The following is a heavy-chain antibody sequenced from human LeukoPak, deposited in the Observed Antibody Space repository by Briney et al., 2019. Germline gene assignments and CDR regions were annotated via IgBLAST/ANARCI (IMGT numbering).Heavy chain of an antibody. J-gene: IGHJ4*02. CDR2: VKSKVHGGTT. Sequence: PGGSLRLSCAASGFTLSDAWMSWVRQAPGKGLEWVASVKSKVHGGTTDYAAPVNGRFTISRDDSENKLFLQMNSLKTEDTGVYYCSGHMTSADYWGQGTLVTVSS. V-gene: IGHV3-15*01. CDR1: GFTLSDAW. CDR3: SGHMTSADY. D-gene: IGHD2-2*01.